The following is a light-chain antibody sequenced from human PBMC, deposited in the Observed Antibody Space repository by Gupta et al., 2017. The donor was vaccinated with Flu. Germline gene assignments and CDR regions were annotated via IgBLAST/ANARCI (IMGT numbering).Light chain of an antibody. CDR2: NDV. V-gene: IGLV3-21*02. CDR3: QVWDGSRDHVV. CDR1: NIGSKS. J-gene: IGLJ2*01. Sequence: GQAARITCGGDNIGSKSVHWYQQRPGQAPVLGVYNDVDRPSGIPERFSGSNSGNTATLTLSRVEAGDEADYYCQVWDGSRDHVVFGGGTKLTVL.